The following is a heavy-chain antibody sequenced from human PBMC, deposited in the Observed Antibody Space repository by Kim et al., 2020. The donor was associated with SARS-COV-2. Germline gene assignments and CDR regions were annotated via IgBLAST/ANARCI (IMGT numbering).Heavy chain of an antibody. V-gene: IGHV1-3*01. Sequence: ASVKVSCKASGYTFTSYAMHWVRQAPGQRLEWMGWINAGNGNTKYSQKFQGRVTITRDTSASTAYMELSSLRSEDTAVYYCARTRLWFGATNAFDIWGQGTMVTVSS. J-gene: IGHJ3*02. CDR2: INAGNGNT. D-gene: IGHD3-10*01. CDR1: GYTFTSYA. CDR3: ARTRLWFGATNAFDI.